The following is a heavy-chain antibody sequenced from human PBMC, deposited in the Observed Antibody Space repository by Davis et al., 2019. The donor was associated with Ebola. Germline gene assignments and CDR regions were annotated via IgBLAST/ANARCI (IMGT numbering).Heavy chain of an antibody. J-gene: IGHJ4*02. CDR3: ARDPGILRLVGDYYFDY. V-gene: IGHV3-30-3*01. CDR1: GFAYSNSW. Sequence: SCASSGFAYSNSWMHWVRQAPGTGLEWVAVISNHGNNEDYAESVEGRFTISRDNSNNTLYLQMDSLRPEDTAVYYCARDPGILRLVGDYYFDYWGQGTLVTVSS. CDR2: ISNHGNNE. D-gene: IGHD3-10*01.